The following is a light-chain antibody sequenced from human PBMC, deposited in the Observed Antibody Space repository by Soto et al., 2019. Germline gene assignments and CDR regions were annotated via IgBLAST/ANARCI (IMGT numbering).Light chain of an antibody. J-gene: IGKJ4*01. V-gene: IGKV3-11*01. CDR2: HVS. CDR1: QDVGIY. Sequence: EIVLTQSPATPSLSPGESATLSCRASQDVGIYLAWYRQKPGQAPRLLIYHVSNRATGIPARFSGSGSGTDFTLTISSLEPEDFAVYYCQQRSNWPLLTFGGGTKVDI. CDR3: QQRSNWPLLT.